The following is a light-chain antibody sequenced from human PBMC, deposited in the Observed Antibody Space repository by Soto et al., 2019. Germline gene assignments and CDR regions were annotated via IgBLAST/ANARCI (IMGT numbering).Light chain of an antibody. CDR2: GAS. CDR1: QSVSSSY. J-gene: IGKJ1*01. V-gene: IGKV3-20*01. CDR3: QQYGSSPPWT. Sequence: EIVLTQSPGTLSLSPGERVTLSCRASQSVSSSYLAWYQQKPGQAPRLLIYGASSRATGIPDRFSGSGSGTDFTLTISRLEPEDFAVYYCQQYGSSPPWTFGQGTTVDIK.